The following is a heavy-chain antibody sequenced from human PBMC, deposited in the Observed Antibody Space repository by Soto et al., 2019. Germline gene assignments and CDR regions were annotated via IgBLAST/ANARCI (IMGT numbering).Heavy chain of an antibody. J-gene: IGHJ4*02. CDR2: IWYDGSNK. CDR1: GFTFSSYG. Sequence: QVQLVESGGGVVQPGRSLRLSCAASGFTFSSYGMHWVRQAPGKGLEWVAVIWYDGSNKYYADSVKGRFTISRDNSKKTLYLQMNSLRAEDTAVYYCARERAAAGAFDYWGQGTLVTVSS. D-gene: IGHD6-13*01. CDR3: ARERAAAGAFDY. V-gene: IGHV3-33*01.